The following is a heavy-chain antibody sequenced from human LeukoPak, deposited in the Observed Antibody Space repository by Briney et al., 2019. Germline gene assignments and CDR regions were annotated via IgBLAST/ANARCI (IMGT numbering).Heavy chain of an antibody. CDR3: TRPPYSGSPDY. CDR2: IRSKANSYAT. V-gene: IGHV3-73*01. Sequence: GGSLRLSCAASGLTFSGSAMHWVRQASGKGLEWVGRIRSKANSYATAYAASVKGRFTISRDDSKNTAYLQMNSLKTEDTAVYYCTRPPYSGSPDYWGQGTLVTVSS. D-gene: IGHD1-26*01. J-gene: IGHJ4*02. CDR1: GLTFSGSA.